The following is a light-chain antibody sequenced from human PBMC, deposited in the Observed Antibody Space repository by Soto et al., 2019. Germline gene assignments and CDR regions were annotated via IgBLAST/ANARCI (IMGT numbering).Light chain of an antibody. V-gene: IGLV2-23*01. CDR2: ECS. CDR3: FSYAGSSTYVV. CDR1: SSDVGSYNL. J-gene: IGLJ2*01. Sequence: QSALTQPASVSGSPGQSITISCTGTSSDVGSYNLVSWYQQHPGKAPKLMIYECSKRPSGVSNRFSGSKSGNTASLTISGLQAEDEADDYCFSYAGSSTYVVFGGGTQLTVL.